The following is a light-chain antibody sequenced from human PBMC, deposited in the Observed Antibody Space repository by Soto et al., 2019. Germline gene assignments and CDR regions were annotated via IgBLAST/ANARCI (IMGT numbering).Light chain of an antibody. CDR2: DAS. V-gene: IGKV3-15*01. J-gene: IGKJ3*01. CDR1: QSVSTK. Sequence: EIVMTQSPASLSVSPGDGATLSCRASQSVSTKLAWYQQKPGQAPRLLIYDASTRITGIPARFSGSGSGTECTLTVTSLQSEDFAVYYCQEYNNWPLFTFGPGSNVDI. CDR3: QEYNNWPLFT.